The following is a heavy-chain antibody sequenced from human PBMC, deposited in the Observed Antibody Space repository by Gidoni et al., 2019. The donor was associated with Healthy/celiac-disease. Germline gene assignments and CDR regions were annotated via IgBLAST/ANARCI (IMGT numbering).Heavy chain of an antibody. V-gene: IGHV4-61*02. CDR3: ARDRPYGDYSMDV. J-gene: IGHJ6*02. CDR1: GGSSSSGSYY. CDR2: IYSSGST. Sequence: QVQLQESGPGLVKPSQTLSLNCTVSGGSSSSGSYYWSWVRQPAGKGLEWIGRIYSSGSTNYNPSLKSRVTISVDTSKNQFSLKLSSVTAADTAVYYCARDRPYGDYSMDVWGQGTTVTVSS. D-gene: IGHD4-17*01.